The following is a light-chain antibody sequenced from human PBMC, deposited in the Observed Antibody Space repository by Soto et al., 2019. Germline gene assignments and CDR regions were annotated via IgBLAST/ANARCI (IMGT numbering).Light chain of an antibody. CDR3: QQYNSYPT. V-gene: IGKV1D-16*01. Sequence: IQMTQSPSSLSASVGDSVTITCRASQGVGSSLAWYQQKPRKAPKSLIYGASSIHIRVPARFSRSGSGTDFTLTISNLPPEDSATYYWQQYNSYPTFGGGTKVEVK. CDR2: GAS. J-gene: IGKJ4*01. CDR1: QGVGSS.